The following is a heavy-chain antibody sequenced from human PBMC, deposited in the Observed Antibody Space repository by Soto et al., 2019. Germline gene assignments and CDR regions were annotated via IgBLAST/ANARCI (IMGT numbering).Heavy chain of an antibody. V-gene: IGHV1-8*01. CDR2: MNPNSGNT. J-gene: IGHJ6*02. D-gene: IGHD3-3*01. CDR3: ARGQVMNYDFWSGYSPHYYYYGMDV. CDR1: GYTFTSYD. Sequence: ASVKVSCKASGYTFTSYDINWVRQATGQGLEWMGWMNPNSGNTGYAQKSQGRVTMTRNTSISTAYMELSSLRSEDTAVYYCARGQVMNYDFWSGYSPHYYYYGMDVWGQGTTVTVSS.